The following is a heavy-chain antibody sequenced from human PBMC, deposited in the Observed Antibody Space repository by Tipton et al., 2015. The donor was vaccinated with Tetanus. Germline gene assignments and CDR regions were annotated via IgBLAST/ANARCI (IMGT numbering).Heavy chain of an antibody. J-gene: IGHJ4*02. CDR1: GGSVSSGSYY. CDR3: ARGGFGEFPDY. Sequence: LTCTVSGGSVSSGSYYWSWIRQPPGKGLEWIGYIYYSGSTNYNPSLKSRVTISVDTSKNQFSLKLSSVTAADTAVYYCARGGFGEFPDYWGQGTLVTVSS. D-gene: IGHD3-10*01. CDR2: IYYSGST. V-gene: IGHV4-61*01.